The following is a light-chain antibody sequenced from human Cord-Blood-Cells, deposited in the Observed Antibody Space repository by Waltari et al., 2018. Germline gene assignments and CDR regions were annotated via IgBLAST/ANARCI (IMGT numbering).Light chain of an antibody. V-gene: IGLV2-23*01. J-gene: IGLJ2*01. CDR3: CSYAGSSTLV. CDR2: EGS. Sequence: QSSLTQPSHASGSSARPISNCSSGTSSGGGSCEPVSWYQQPPGKAPKLMIYEGSKRPSGVSNRFSGSKSGNTASLTISGLQAEDEADYYCCSYAGSSTLVFGGGTKLTVL. CDR1: SSGGGSCEP.